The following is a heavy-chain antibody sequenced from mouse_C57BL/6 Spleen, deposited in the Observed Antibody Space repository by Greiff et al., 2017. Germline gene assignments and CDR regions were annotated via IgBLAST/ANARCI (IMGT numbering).Heavy chain of an antibody. D-gene: IGHD1-2*01. CDR3: ARGNYYGDY. CDR1: GSTFTRYW. V-gene: IGHV1-55*01. CDR2: IYPGSGST. J-gene: IGHJ2*01. Sequence: QVQLQQPGAELVKPGASVKMSCKASGSTFTRYWITWVMQRPGQGLEWIGDIYPGSGSTNYNEEFKSKATLTVDTASSTAYMQLSSLTSADSAVYYCARGNYYGDYWGQGTTLTVSS.